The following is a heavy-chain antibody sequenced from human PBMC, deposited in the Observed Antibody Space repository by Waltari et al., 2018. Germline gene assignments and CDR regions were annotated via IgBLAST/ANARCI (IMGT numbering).Heavy chain of an antibody. CDR2: FDPEDGET. CDR3: ATDGSSHGGYYYYGMDV. D-gene: IGHD1-26*01. Sequence: QVPLVQSGAEVKKPGASVKVPCKVSGYTLPELSMHRVRPATGKGPESLGGFDPEDGETIYAQKFQGRVTMTEDTSTDTAYMELSSLRSEDTAVYYCATDGSSHGGYYYYGMDVWGQGTTVTVSS. CDR1: GYTLPELS. J-gene: IGHJ6*02. V-gene: IGHV1-24*01.